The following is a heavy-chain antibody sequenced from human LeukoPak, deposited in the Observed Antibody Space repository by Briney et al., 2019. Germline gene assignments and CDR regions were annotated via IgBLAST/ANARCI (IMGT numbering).Heavy chain of an antibody. D-gene: IGHD6-6*01. CDR1: GGTFSSYT. CDR2: IIPILGIA. CDR3: ASTLKYSSSSVDY. Sequence: SVKVSCKASGGTFSSYTISWVRQAPGQGLELMGRIIPILGIANYAQKFQGRVTITADKSTSTAYMELSSLRSEDTAVYYCASTLKYSSSSVDYWGQGTLVTDSS. V-gene: IGHV1-69*02. J-gene: IGHJ4*02.